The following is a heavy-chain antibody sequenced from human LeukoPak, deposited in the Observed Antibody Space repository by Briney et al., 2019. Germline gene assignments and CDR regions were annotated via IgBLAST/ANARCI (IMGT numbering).Heavy chain of an antibody. J-gene: IGHJ4*02. CDR3: ARGETSSYDY. D-gene: IGHD2-2*01. Sequence: GGSLRLSCAASGFTVSNTYTSWVRQAPGKGPDWVSVIYSGGNTYYADSVKGRFTISRDNSKNTVYLQMNSLRAEDTAVYYCARGETSSYDYWGQGTLVTVSS. V-gene: IGHV3-53*01. CDR1: GFTVSNTY. CDR2: IYSGGNT.